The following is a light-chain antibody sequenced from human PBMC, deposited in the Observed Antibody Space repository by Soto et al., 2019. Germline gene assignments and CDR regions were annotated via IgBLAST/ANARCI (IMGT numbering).Light chain of an antibody. CDR3: QQLFMYPRT. CDR1: QGIINY. J-gene: IGKJ3*01. Sequence: IQLTQSPSSLSASVGDRVTITCRASQGIINYLAWYQQKPGKAPKLLIYGASTLQSGVPSRFGGSVSGTEFTLTVSSLQPGDFATYYCQQLFMYPRTFSPGTKVDIK. CDR2: GAS. V-gene: IGKV1-9*01.